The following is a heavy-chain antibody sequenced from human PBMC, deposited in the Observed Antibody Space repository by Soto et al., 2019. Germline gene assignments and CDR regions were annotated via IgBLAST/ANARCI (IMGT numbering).Heavy chain of an antibody. CDR3: ARSANRVRGVYYYYYGMDV. V-gene: IGHV1-46*01. CDR2: INPSGGST. CDR1: GYTFTSYY. Sequence: ASVKVSCKASGYTFTSYYMHWVRQAPGQGLEWMGIINPSGGSTSYAQKFQGRVTMTRDTSTSTVYMELSSLRSEDTAAYYCARSANRVRGVYYYYYGMDVWGQGTTVTVSS. J-gene: IGHJ6*02. D-gene: IGHD3-10*01.